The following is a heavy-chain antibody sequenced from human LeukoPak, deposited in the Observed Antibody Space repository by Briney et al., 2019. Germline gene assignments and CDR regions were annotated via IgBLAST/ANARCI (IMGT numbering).Heavy chain of an antibody. CDR1: GFTFRSYD. V-gene: IGHV3-23*01. J-gene: IGHJ4*02. Sequence: GGSLRLSCAASGFTFRSYDMRWVRQAPGKGLEWVSAISGSGGSTYYADSVKGRFTISRDKSRNTLYLQMNSLRAEDTAVYYCAKFTKALLSSGWYRGGFHYWGQGTLVTVSS. CDR3: AKFTKALLSSGWYRGGFHY. D-gene: IGHD6-19*01. CDR2: ISGSGGST.